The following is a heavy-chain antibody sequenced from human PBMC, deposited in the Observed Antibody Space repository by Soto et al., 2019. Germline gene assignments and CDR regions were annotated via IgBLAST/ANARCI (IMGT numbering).Heavy chain of an antibody. V-gene: IGHV3-23*01. CDR2: ITDTGGDA. D-gene: IGHD3-10*01. CDR3: ARGSTDSYPGSRIFDF. CDR1: GLTFGSRA. Sequence: LRLSCVASGLTFGSRAMSWVRQAPGAGLQWVSTITDTGGDAKYADSVRGRFVISRDNSKKTLYLQMTSLTAEDSAMYFCARGSTDSYPGSRIFDFWGRGTLVTVSS. J-gene: IGHJ4*02.